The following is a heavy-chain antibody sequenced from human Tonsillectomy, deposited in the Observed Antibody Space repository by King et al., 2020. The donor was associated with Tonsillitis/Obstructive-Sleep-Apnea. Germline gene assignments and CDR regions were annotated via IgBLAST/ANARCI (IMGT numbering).Heavy chain of an antibody. D-gene: IGHD6-13*01. J-gene: IGHJ3*02. Sequence: QLVQSGGGVVRPGGSLRLSCAASGFTFDDYGMSWVRQAPGKGLEWVSGINWNGGSTGYADSVKGRFTISRDNAKNSLYLQMNSLRAEDTALYYCARLPGIAAAGAVDIWGQGTMVTVSS. CDR1: GFTFDDYG. CDR2: INWNGGST. CDR3: ARLPGIAAAGAVDI. V-gene: IGHV3-20*04.